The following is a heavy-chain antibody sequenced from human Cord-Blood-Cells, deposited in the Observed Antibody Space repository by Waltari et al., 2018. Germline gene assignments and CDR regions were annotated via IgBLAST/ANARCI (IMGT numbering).Heavy chain of an antibody. J-gene: IGHJ4*02. V-gene: IGHV4-39*01. Sequence: QLQLQESGPGLVKPSETLSLTCTVSGGSISSSSYYWGWLRQPPGKGLEWIGSIYYSGSTYYNPSLKSRVTISVDTSKNQFSLKLSSVTAADTAVYYCARNREHTYYDFWSGYSFDYWGQGTLVTVSS. D-gene: IGHD3-3*01. CDR1: GGSISSSSYY. CDR2: IYYSGST. CDR3: ARNREHTYYDFWSGYSFDY.